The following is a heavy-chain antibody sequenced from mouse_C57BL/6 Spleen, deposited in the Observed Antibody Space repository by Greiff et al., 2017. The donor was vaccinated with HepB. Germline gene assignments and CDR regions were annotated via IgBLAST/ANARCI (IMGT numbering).Heavy chain of an antibody. Sequence: EVQLQQSGPELVKPGASVKISCKASGYTFTDYYMNWVKQSHGKSLEWIGDINPNNGGTSYNQKFKGKATLTVDKSSSTAYMELRSLTSEDSAVYYCARFYYAWFAYWGQGTLVTVSA. CDR1: GYTFTDYY. V-gene: IGHV1-26*01. J-gene: IGHJ3*01. CDR2: INPNNGGT. D-gene: IGHD1-1*01. CDR3: ARFYYAWFAY.